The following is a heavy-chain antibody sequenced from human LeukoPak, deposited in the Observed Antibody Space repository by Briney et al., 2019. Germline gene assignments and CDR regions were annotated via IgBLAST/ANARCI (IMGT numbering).Heavy chain of an antibody. CDR1: GFTFSSYW. V-gene: IGHV3-74*01. CDR3: ARGPSGWGSFDY. CDR2: INSDGSIR. Sequence: PGGSLRLFCAASGFTFSSYWMHWVRQAPGKGLVWVSRINSDGSIRNYVDSVRGRFTISRDNGKNTLYLEMSSLRAEDTAVYYCARGPSGWGSFDYWGQGTLVTVSS. J-gene: IGHJ4*02. D-gene: IGHD7-27*01.